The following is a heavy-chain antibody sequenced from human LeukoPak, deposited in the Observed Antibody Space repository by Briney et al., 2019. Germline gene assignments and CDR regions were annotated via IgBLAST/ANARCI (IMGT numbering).Heavy chain of an antibody. J-gene: IGHJ4*02. V-gene: IGHV5-51*01. D-gene: IGHD5-24*01. Sequence: GESLKISCKGSGYSFSTCWIAWVRHIPGKGLEWMGIFYPAYSDTRYSPSFQGQVTFSADKSLNTAYLQWSSLKASDTAMYYCARVSANGYQFDYWGQGTLVTVSS. CDR2: FYPAYSDT. CDR1: GYSFSTCW. CDR3: ARVSANGYQFDY.